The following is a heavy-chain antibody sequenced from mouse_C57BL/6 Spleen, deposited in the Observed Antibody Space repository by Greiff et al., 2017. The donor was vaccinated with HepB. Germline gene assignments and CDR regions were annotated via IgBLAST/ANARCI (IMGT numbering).Heavy chain of an antibody. CDR3: ARTGYYGMSDAY. V-gene: IGHV1-55*01. J-gene: IGHJ3*01. D-gene: IGHD1-1*01. CDR1: GYTFTSYW. CDR2: IYPGSGST. Sequence: QVQLQQPGAELVKPGASVKMSCKASGYTFTSYWITWVKQRPGQGLEWIGDIYPGSGSTNYNEKFKSKATLTVDTSSSTAYMKLSSLTSEDSAVYYCARTGYYGMSDAYWVQGTLVTVSA.